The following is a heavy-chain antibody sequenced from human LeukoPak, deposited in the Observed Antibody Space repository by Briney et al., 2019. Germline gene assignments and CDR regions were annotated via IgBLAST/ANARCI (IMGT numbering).Heavy chain of an antibody. J-gene: IGHJ4*02. CDR2: ISSSSITI. D-gene: IGHD3-22*01. Sequence: PGGSLRLSCAASGFTFSSYSMNWVRQAPGKGLEWVSYISSSSITIYYADSVKGRFTIYRDNAKNSLYLQMNSLRAEDTAVYYCARESYYYDSSGYYSPAGFDYWGKGTLVTVSS. CDR1: GFTFSSYS. CDR3: ARESYYYDSSGYYSPAGFDY. V-gene: IGHV3-48*01.